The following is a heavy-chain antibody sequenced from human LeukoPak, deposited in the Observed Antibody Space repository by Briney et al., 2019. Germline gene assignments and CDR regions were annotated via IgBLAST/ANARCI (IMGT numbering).Heavy chain of an antibody. CDR3: AKTPRDHYDFWSGYYTTESID. Sequence: GGSLRLSCAASGFTFDDYAMHWVRQAPEKGLEWVSLISGDGDRTYYADSVKGRFTISRDNSKNTLYLQMNSLRAEDTAVYYCAKTPRDHYDFWSGYYTTESIDWGQGTLVTVSS. J-gene: IGHJ4*02. CDR1: GFTFDDYA. D-gene: IGHD3-3*01. CDR2: ISGDGDRT. V-gene: IGHV3-43*02.